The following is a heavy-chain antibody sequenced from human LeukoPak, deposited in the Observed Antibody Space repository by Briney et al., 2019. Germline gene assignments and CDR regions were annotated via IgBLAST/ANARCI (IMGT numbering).Heavy chain of an antibody. CDR3: ASPRGRDGYNYVPYY. D-gene: IGHD5-24*01. J-gene: IGHJ4*02. Sequence: GASVKVSCKASGYTFTGYYMHWVRQAPGQGLEWMGGIIPIFGTANYAQKFQGRVTITTDESTSTAYMELSSLRSEDTAVYYCASPRGRDGYNYVPYYWGQGTLVTVSS. V-gene: IGHV1-69*05. CDR2: IIPIFGTA. CDR1: GYTFTGYY.